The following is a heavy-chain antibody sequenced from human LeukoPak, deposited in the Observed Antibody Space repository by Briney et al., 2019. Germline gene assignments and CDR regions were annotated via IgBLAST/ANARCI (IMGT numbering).Heavy chain of an antibody. J-gene: IGHJ5*02. CDR2: FDPEDGET. D-gene: IGHD6-19*01. CDR1: GYTLTELS. V-gene: IGHV1-24*01. CDR3: ARDRPGYSSWFDP. Sequence: GASVKVSCKVSGYTLTELSMHWVRQAPGKGLEWMGGFDPEDGETIYAQKFQGRVTMTEDTSTDTAYMEMISLRSDDTAVYYCARDRPGYSSWFDPWGQGTLVTVSS.